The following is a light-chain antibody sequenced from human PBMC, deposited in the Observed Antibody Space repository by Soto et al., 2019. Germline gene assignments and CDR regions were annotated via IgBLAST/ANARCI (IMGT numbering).Light chain of an antibody. CDR1: ESVSIS. Sequence: EVVMTQSPATLSVSPGEGATLSCRASESVSISLAWYQHKPGEPPRLLIHGASTRASGVPPRFTGSGSGTDFTLTISSLQSEDYGVYFCQQYHIWTKWTFGQGTKVDSK. V-gene: IGKV3D-15*01. J-gene: IGKJ1*01. CDR3: QQYHIWTKWT. CDR2: GAS.